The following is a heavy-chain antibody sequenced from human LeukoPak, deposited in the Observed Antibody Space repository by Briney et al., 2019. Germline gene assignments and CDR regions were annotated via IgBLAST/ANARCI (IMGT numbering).Heavy chain of an antibody. V-gene: IGHV1-18*04. CDR1: GYTFTSYY. D-gene: IGHD3-22*01. Sequence: AASVKVSCKASGYTFTSYYMHWVRQAPGQGLEWMGWISAYNGKTKYTQRVQGRVTMTTDTSTTTAYMELRSLTSDDTAVYYCARWSDYYDSTGYQYYFDYWGQGTLVTVSS. J-gene: IGHJ4*02. CDR3: ARWSDYYDSTGYQYYFDY. CDR2: ISAYNGKT.